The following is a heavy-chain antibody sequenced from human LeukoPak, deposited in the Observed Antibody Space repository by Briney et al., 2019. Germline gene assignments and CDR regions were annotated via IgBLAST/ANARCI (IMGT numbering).Heavy chain of an antibody. CDR3: ATVIDSSGYYKGYYFDY. CDR2: ISSSSSYI. D-gene: IGHD3-22*01. J-gene: IGHJ4*02. Sequence: GGSLRLSCAASGFTFSSYSMNWVRQAPGKGLEWVSSISSSSSYIYYADSVKGRFTISRDNAKNSLYLQMNSLRAEDTAVYYCATVIDSSGYYKGYYFDYWGQGTLVTVSS. CDR1: GFTFSSYS. V-gene: IGHV3-21*04.